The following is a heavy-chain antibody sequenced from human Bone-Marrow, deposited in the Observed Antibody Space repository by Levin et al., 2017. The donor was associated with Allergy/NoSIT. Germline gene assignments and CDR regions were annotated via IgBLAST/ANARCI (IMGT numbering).Heavy chain of an antibody. Sequence: GGSLRLSCAASGFTFSGHGMHWVRQAPGKGLEWVSFISSDENNKNYADSVKGRFTISRDNSKNTLFLQMNSLRAEDTAVYYCARDHYDIPGYWSYFESWGQGTLVTVSS. CDR3: ARDHYDIPGYWSYFES. J-gene: IGHJ4*02. D-gene: IGHD3-22*01. V-gene: IGHV3-30*03. CDR2: ISSDENNK. CDR1: GFTFSGHG.